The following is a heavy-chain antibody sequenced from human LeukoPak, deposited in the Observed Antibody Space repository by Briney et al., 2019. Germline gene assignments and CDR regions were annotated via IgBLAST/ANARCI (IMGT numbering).Heavy chain of an antibody. Sequence: GGSLRPSCAASGFTLSSYSMSWVRQAPGKGLEWVSSISSSSSYIYYADSVKGRFTISRDNAKNSLYLQMHSLGAEDTAVYYCARDLGDANFDYWGQGTLVTVSS. J-gene: IGHJ4*02. CDR1: GFTLSSYS. CDR2: ISSSSSYI. V-gene: IGHV3-21*01. CDR3: ARDLGDANFDY. D-gene: IGHD3-10*01.